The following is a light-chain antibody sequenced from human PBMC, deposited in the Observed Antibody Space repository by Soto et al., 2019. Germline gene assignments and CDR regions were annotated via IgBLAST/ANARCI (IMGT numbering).Light chain of an antibody. V-gene: IGLV1-40*01. CDR2: GNS. J-gene: IGLJ1*01. Sequence: QCVLTQPPSVSGAPGQRVTISCTGSSGNIGAGYDVHWYQQLPGTAPKLLIYGNSNRPSGVPDRFSGSKSGTSAFLAITGLQAEDEADYYCQSYDSSLSGYVFGTGTKLTVL. CDR3: QSYDSSLSGYV. CDR1: SGNIGAGYD.